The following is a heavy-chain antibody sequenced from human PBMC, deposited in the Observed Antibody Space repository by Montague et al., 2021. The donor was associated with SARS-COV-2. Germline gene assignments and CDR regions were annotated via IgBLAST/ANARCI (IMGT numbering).Heavy chain of an antibody. CDR3: ARDLLPPRTAIKTNFFGLDV. D-gene: IGHD2-21*02. J-gene: IGHJ6*02. Sequence: SETLSLTCTVPGGFISSYYWSWIRQPPGKGLEWIGYIYHSGNTNYNPSLKSRVTISIDTSMNQFSLSLSSMTAADTAVYFCARDLLPPRTAIKTNFFGLDVWGQGTTVTVSS. CDR1: GGFISSYY. CDR2: IYHSGNT. V-gene: IGHV4-59*01.